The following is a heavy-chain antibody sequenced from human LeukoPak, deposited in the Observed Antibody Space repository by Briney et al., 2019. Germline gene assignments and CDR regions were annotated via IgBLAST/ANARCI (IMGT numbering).Heavy chain of an antibody. CDR1: GFTFSSHS. D-gene: IGHD1-1*01. CDR2: IKQDGSEK. CDR3: AVGTTTGKY. J-gene: IGHJ4*02. V-gene: IGHV3-7*01. Sequence: GGSLRLSCAASGFTFSSHSMSWVRQAPGKGLEWVASIKQDGSEKYYVDSVKGRFTISRDNAKNSLSLQMNSLRAGDTAVYYCAVGTTTGKYWGQGSLVTVSS.